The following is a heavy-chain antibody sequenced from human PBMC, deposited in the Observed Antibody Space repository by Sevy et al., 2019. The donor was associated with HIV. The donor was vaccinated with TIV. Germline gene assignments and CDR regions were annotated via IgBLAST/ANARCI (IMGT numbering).Heavy chain of an antibody. CDR3: ARSQYYDFWSGYYTDPNYGMDV. J-gene: IGHJ6*02. D-gene: IGHD3-3*01. Sequence: SETLSLTCAVSGGSISSSNWWCWVRQPPGKGLEWIGEIYHSGSTNYNPSLKSRVTISVDKSKNQFSLKLSSVTAADTAVYYCARSQYYDFWSGYYTDPNYGMDVWGQGTTVTVSS. V-gene: IGHV4-4*02. CDR1: GGSISSSNW. CDR2: IYHSGST.